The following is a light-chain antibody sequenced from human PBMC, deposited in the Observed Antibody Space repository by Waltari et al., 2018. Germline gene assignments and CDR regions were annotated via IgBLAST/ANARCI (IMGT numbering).Light chain of an antibody. CDR3: SSYTSSRTRV. Sequence: QSALTQPASVSGSPGQSITISCTGTRSDAGGYNYVSWYPQHPGKAPKLIIYDVSNRPSGVSNRFSGSKSGNTASLTISGLQAEDEADYYCSSYTSSRTRVFGGGTKLTVL. CDR1: RSDAGGYNY. CDR2: DVS. V-gene: IGLV2-14*01. J-gene: IGLJ3*02.